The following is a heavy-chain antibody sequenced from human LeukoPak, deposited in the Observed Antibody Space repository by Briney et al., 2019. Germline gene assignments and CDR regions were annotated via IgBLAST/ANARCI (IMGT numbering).Heavy chain of an antibody. V-gene: IGHV4-39*01. J-gene: IGHJ4*02. CDR3: ARQAVPAAAAGTGLFDY. Sequence: SETLSLTCSVSGDSVSSGSHYWSWIRQPPGKGLEWIGSIYYSGSTYYNPSLKSRVTISVDTSKNQFSLKLSSVTAADTAVYYCARQAVPAAAAGTGLFDYWGQGTLVTVSS. CDR1: GDSVSSGSHY. CDR2: IYYSGST. D-gene: IGHD6-13*01.